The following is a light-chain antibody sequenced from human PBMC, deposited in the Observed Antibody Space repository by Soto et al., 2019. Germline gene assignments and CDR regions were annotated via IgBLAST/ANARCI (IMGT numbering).Light chain of an antibody. V-gene: IGLV1-44*01. J-gene: IGLJ2*01. Sequence: QSVLTQTPSASGTPGQRVTISCSGSSSNIASNTVNWYQHLPGTAPKLLIYSNYQRPSGVPDRFSGSKSGTSASLAISGLQSEDEADYYCAAWDDSLNAVVFGGGTKLTVL. CDR3: AAWDDSLNAVV. CDR2: SNY. CDR1: SSNIASNT.